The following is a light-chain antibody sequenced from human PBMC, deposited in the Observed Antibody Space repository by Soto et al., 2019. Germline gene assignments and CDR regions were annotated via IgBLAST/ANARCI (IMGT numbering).Light chain of an antibody. CDR1: QGISSY. Sequence: AIRMTQSPSSFSASTGDRVTITCRASQGISSYLAWYQQKPGKAPKLLIYAASTLQSGVPSMFSGSGSGTDFTLTLSCLQSEDFATYYCQQYYSYPLTFGGGTKVEIK. V-gene: IGKV1-8*01. CDR2: AAS. CDR3: QQYYSYPLT. J-gene: IGKJ4*01.